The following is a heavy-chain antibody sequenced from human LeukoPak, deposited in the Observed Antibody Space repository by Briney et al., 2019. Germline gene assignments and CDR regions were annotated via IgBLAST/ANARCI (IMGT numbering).Heavy chain of an antibody. CDR3: AGVDVEILKADY. V-gene: IGHV4-59*01. CDR2: IYYSGST. J-gene: IGHJ4*02. CDR1: GGSISSYY. D-gene: IGHD1-1*01. Sequence: SETLSLTCTVSGGSISSYYWSWIRQPPGKGLEWIGYIYYSGSTNYNPSLKSRVTISVDTSKNQFSLKLSSVTAADTAVYYCAGVDVEILKADYWGQGTLVTVSS.